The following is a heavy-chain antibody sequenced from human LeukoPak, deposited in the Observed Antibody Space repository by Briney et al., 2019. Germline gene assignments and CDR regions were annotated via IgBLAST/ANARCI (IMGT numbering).Heavy chain of an antibody. D-gene: IGHD6-6*01. V-gene: IGHV3-21*01. J-gene: IGHJ4*02. CDR1: GSTFSSYS. CDR3: ARPKDSYSSSYYLDY. Sequence: PGGSLRLSCAASGSTFSSYSMNWVRQAPGKGLEWVSSISSSSYIYYADSVKGRFTISRDNAKNSLYLQMNSLRAEDTAVYYCARPKDSYSSSYYLDYWGQGTLVTVSS. CDR2: ISSSSYI.